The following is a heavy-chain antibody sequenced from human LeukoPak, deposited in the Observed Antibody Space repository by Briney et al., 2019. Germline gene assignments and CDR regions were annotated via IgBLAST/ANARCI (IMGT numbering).Heavy chain of an antibody. CDR3: AKDLGLLRYFDWLLDY. Sequence: GGSLRLSCAASGFTFSSYGMHWVRQAPGKGLEWVAVIWYDGSNKYYADSVNGRFTISRDNSKNTLYLQMNSLRAEDTAVYCCAKDLGLLRYFDWLLDYWGQGTLVTVSS. J-gene: IGHJ4*02. V-gene: IGHV3-33*06. CDR2: IWYDGSNK. D-gene: IGHD3-9*01. CDR1: GFTFSSYG.